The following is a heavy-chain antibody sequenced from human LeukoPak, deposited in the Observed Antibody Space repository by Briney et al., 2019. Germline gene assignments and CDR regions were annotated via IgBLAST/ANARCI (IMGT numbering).Heavy chain of an antibody. CDR1: GFTFSSYT. V-gene: IGHV3-23*01. CDR3: AKTRSYWTWFDY. D-gene: IGHD1-26*01. CDR2: ISGSGGST. Sequence: GGSLRLSCAASGFTFSSYTMSWVRQAPGKGLEWVSAISGSGGSTYYAYSVKGRFTISRDNSKNTLYLQMNSLRAGDTAVYYCAKTRSYWTWFDYWGQGTLVTVSS. J-gene: IGHJ4*01.